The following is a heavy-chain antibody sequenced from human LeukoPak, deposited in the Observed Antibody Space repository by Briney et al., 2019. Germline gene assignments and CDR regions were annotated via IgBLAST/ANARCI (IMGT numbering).Heavy chain of an antibody. CDR3: ARCYIAATGRCDY. D-gene: IGHD6-13*01. CDR1: GFTFDSYG. V-gene: IGHV1-18*01. Sequence: ASVKVSCKASGFTFDSYGFNWVRQAPEQGLEWVGWISVYNGNTDYAQKVQGRVTLTTDTSTSTAYMELRSLRSDDTAVYYCARCYIAATGRCDYWGQGTLVTVSS. CDR2: ISVYNGNT. J-gene: IGHJ4*02.